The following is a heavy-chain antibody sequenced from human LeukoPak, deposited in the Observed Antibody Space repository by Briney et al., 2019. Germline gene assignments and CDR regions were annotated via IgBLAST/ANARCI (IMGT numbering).Heavy chain of an antibody. CDR3: ARDQITYCSSTSCYWDYYYGMDV. D-gene: IGHD2-2*01. CDR1: GYTFTSYA. Sequence: ASVKVSCKASGYTFTSYAMHWVRQAPGQRLEWMGLIDAGNGNTKYSQKFQGRVTITRDTSASTAYMELSSLRSEDTAVYYCARDQITYCSSTSCYWDYYYGMDVWGQGTTVTVSS. J-gene: IGHJ6*02. V-gene: IGHV1-3*01. CDR2: IDAGNGNT.